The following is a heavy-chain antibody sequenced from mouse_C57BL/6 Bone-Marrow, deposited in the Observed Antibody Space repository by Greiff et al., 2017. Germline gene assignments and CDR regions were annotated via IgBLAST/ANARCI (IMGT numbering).Heavy chain of an antibody. CDR1: GFNIKDDY. CDR3: TTGYLFAY. V-gene: IGHV14-4*01. Sequence: VQLQQSGAELVRPGASVKLSCTASGFNIKDDYMHWVKQRPEQGLEWIGWIDPENGDTEYASKFQGKATIPADTSSNTAYLQLSSLTSEDTAVYYCTTGYLFAYWGQGTLVTVSA. CDR2: IDPENGDT. J-gene: IGHJ3*01.